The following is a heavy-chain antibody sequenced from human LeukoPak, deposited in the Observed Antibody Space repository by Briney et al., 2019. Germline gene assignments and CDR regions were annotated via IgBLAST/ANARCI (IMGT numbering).Heavy chain of an antibody. CDR2: IYYSGST. Sequence: SETLSLTCTVSGGSISSGDYYWSWIRQPPGKGLEWIGYIYYSGSTYYNPSLKSRVTISVDTSKNQFSLKLSSVTAADTAVYYCAREEEDFYGMDVWGQGTTVTVSS. D-gene: IGHD3-3*01. J-gene: IGHJ6*02. CDR1: GGSISSGDYY. V-gene: IGHV4-30-4*01. CDR3: AREEEDFYGMDV.